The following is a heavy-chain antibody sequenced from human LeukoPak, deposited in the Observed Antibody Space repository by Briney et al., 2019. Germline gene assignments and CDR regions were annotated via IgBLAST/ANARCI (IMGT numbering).Heavy chain of an antibody. D-gene: IGHD6-19*01. CDR2: ISGSGANT. V-gene: IGHV3-23*01. CDR3: AKGPLIEVAGTTWDY. J-gene: IGHJ4*02. Sequence: GGSWRLSVAPSGFTFGGYARGGFRQAPGKGRDWVSAISGSGANTYYADSVKGRFTISRDNSKNTLYLQMNSLRAEDRAIYYCAKGPLIEVAGTTWDYWGQGTLVTVSS. CDR1: GFTFGGYA.